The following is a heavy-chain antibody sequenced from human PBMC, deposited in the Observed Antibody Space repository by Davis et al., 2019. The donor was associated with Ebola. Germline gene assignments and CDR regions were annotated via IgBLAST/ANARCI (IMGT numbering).Heavy chain of an antibody. D-gene: IGHD6-13*01. CDR1: GGSISSSSYY. CDR3: ARDLRSRIAAAGYYFDY. Sequence: MPSETLSLTCTVSGGSISSSSYYWGWIRQPPGKGLEWIGSIYYSGSTYYNPSLKSRVTISVDTSKNQFSLKLSSVTAADTAVYYCARDLRSRIAAAGYYFDYWGQGTLVTVSS. CDR2: IYYSGST. J-gene: IGHJ4*02. V-gene: IGHV4-39*07.